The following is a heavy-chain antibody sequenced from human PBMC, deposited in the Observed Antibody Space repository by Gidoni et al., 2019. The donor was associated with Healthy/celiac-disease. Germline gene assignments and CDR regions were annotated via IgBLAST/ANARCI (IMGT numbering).Heavy chain of an antibody. V-gene: IGHV4-59*01. D-gene: IGHD1-26*01. CDR2: IYYSGST. J-gene: IGHJ3*02. Sequence: QVQLQESGPGLVKPSETLSLTCTVSGGYISSYYWSWIRQPPGTGLEWIGYIYYSGSTNYNPSLKSRVTISVDTSKNQFSLKLSSVTAADTAVYYCARAGYSGSPGAFDIWGQGTMVTVSS. CDR1: GGYISSYY. CDR3: ARAGYSGSPGAFDI.